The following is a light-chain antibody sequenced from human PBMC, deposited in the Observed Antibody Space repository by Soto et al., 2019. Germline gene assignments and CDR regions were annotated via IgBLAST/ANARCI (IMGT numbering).Light chain of an antibody. CDR2: GAS. Sequence: EVVLTQSPGTLSLSPGERATLSCRASQNVYINSLAWYQQKPGQPPRLLIYGASTRAAAIPDRFSGSGSGADFALSIDGLEPEDFAIYYCQKYGDSPLTFGPGTRVD. V-gene: IGKV3-20*01. J-gene: IGKJ3*01. CDR3: QKYGDSPLT. CDR1: QNVYINS.